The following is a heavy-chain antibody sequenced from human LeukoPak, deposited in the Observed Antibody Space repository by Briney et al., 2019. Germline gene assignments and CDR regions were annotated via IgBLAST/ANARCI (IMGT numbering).Heavy chain of an antibody. CDR2: ISSSSSTI. J-gene: IGHJ4*02. CDR1: GFTFSSYS. Sequence: PGGSLRLSCAASGFTFSSYSMNWVRQAPGKGLEWVSYISSSSSTIYYADSVKGRFTISRDNAKNSLYLQMNSLRAEDTAVYYCARDNTMVRDPRGYWGQGTLVTVSS. CDR3: ARDNTMVRDPRGY. D-gene: IGHD3-10*01. V-gene: IGHV3-48*04.